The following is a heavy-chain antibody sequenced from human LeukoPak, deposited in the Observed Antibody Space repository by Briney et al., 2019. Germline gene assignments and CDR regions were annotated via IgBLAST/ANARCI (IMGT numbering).Heavy chain of an antibody. J-gene: IGHJ6*02. CDR1: GHTFTSYG. Sequence: GASVKVSCKASGHTFTSYGISWVRQAPGQGLEWMGWISAYNGNTNYAQKLQGRVTMTTDTSTSTAYMELRSLRSDDTAVYYCARGIAVAGPLYYYYYGMDVWGQGTTVTVSS. CDR3: ARGIAVAGPLYYYYYGMDV. CDR2: ISAYNGNT. D-gene: IGHD6-19*01. V-gene: IGHV1-18*01.